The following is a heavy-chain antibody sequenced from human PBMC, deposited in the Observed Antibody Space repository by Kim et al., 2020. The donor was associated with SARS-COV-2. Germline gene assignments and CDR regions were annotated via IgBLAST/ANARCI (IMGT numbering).Heavy chain of an antibody. V-gene: IGHV1-69*13. CDR3: ASGGLVATIDY. J-gene: IGHJ4*02. CDR2: IIPIFGTA. D-gene: IGHD5-12*01. CDR1: GGTFSSYA. Sequence: SVKVSCKASGGTFSSYAISWVRQAPGQGLEWMGGIIPIFGTANYAQKFQGRVTITADESTSTAYMELSSLRSEDTVVYYCASGGLVATIDYWGQGTLVTVSS.